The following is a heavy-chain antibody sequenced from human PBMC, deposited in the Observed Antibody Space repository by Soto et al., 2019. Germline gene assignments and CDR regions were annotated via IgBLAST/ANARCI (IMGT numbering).Heavy chain of an antibody. D-gene: IGHD3-3*02. CDR3: ARDYKDFWSGHFVY. J-gene: IGHJ4*02. Sequence: EVHLAESGGRLVQPGGSLRLSCAASGFRFSDYSMNWVRQAPGRGLEWVSYISSSSFTIHYADSVEGRFAISRDNAKNSLYLQMNRLRVEDTAVYYCARDYKDFWSGHFVYWGQGALVTVSS. CDR2: ISSSSFTI. CDR1: GFRFSDYS. V-gene: IGHV3-48*01.